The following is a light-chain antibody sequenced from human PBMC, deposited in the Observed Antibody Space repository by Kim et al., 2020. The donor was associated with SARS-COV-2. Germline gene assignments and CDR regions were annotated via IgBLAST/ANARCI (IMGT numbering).Light chain of an antibody. CDR1: QSIDNY. CDR2: AAS. Sequence: SASVGDRVTITCRASQSIDNYLNWYQQKPGKPPKLLIYAASSLQSGVPSRFSGSGSGTDFTLTISSLQPEDFATYYCQHSYRTPWFGGGTKVDIK. CDR3: QHSYRTPW. J-gene: IGKJ4*02. V-gene: IGKV1-39*01.